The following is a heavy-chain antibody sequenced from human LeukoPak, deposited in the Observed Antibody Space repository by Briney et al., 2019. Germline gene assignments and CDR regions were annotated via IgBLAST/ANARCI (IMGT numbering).Heavy chain of an antibody. CDR2: INHSGST. CDR3: ARDEVVAATLDY. Sequence: PSETLSLTCAVYGGSFSGYYWSWIRQHPGKGLEWIGEINHSGSTNYNPSLKSRVTISVDTSKNQFSLKLSSVTDADTAVYYCARDEVVAATLDYWGQGTLVTVSS. D-gene: IGHD2-15*01. CDR1: GGSFSGYY. V-gene: IGHV4-34*01. J-gene: IGHJ4*02.